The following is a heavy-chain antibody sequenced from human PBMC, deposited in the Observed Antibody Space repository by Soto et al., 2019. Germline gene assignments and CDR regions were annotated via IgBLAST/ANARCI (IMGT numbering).Heavy chain of an antibody. J-gene: IGHJ4*02. D-gene: IGHD2-15*01. CDR2: IYYSGST. CDR1: GGSISSYY. Sequence: SETLSLTCTVYGGSISSYYWSWIRQPPGKGLEWIGYIYYSGSTNYNPSLKSRVTISVDTSKNQFSLKLSSVTAADTAVYYCARESGSAATDYWGQGTLVTVSS. CDR3: ARESGSAATDY. V-gene: IGHV4-59*01.